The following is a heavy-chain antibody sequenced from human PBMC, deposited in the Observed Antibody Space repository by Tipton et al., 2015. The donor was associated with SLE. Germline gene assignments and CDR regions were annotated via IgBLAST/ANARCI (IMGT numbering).Heavy chain of an antibody. D-gene: IGHD6-25*01. CDR1: GGSFSDYY. J-gene: IGHJ4*02. CDR3: ARGGPGSADF. Sequence: TLSLSCAVYGGSFSDYYWTWIRQPPGKGLEWLGEIDHSGRTNYNPSLKSRVTISVDTSKNQFSLKLNSVTAADTAVYYCARGGPGSADFWGQGKLVTVSS. CDR2: IDHSGRT. V-gene: IGHV4-34*01.